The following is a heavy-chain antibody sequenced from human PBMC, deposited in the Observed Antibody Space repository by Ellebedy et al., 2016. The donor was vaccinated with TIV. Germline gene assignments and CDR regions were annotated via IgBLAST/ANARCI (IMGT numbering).Heavy chain of an antibody. CDR2: ITHSGST. V-gene: IGHV4-34*01. CDR3: ARGLARDY. CDR1: GGSFSGYY. J-gene: IGHJ4*02. Sequence: SQTLSLTCAVYGGSFSGYYWSWIRQPPGKGLEWIGEITHSGSTNYNPSLKSRGTISVDTSKNQFSLNLSSVTAADTAVYYCARGLARDYWGQGTLVTVSS.